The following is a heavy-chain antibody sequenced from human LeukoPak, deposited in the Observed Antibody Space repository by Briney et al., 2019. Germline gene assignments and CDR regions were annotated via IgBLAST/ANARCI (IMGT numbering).Heavy chain of an antibody. Sequence: ASVKVSCKASGYTFTSYAMHWVRQAPGQRLEWMGWINAGNGNTKYSQKFQGRVTITRDTSASTAYMELSSLRAEDTAVYYCVRQDIGSYLGGYWGQGTLVTVSS. V-gene: IGHV1-3*01. CDR1: GYTFTSYA. D-gene: IGHD1-26*01. CDR2: INAGNGNT. J-gene: IGHJ4*02. CDR3: VRQDIGSYLGGY.